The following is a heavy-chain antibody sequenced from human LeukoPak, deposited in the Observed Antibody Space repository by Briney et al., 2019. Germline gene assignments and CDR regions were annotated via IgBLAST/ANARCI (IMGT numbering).Heavy chain of an antibody. J-gene: IGHJ3*02. D-gene: IGHD3-22*01. V-gene: IGHV3-30-3*01. Sequence: GGSLRLSCAASGFTFSSYAMHWVRQAAGKGLEWVAVISYDGSNKYYADSVKGRFTISRDNSKNTLYLQMNSLRSEDTAVYYCAREFPLNYYDSRALGAFDIWGQGTMVTVSS. CDR1: GFTFSSYA. CDR2: ISYDGSNK. CDR3: AREFPLNYYDSRALGAFDI.